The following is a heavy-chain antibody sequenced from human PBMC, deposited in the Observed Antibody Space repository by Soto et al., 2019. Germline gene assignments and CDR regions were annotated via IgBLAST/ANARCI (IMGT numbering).Heavy chain of an antibody. D-gene: IGHD2-8*01. J-gene: IGHJ4*02. V-gene: IGHV3-48*02. Sequence: GGSLRLSCSASGFTFSTYSINWVRQAPGKGLEWISYISDNSSVIYYADAVKGRFTISRDNAKNSLYLQMNSLRDEDTAVYYCARDRDAYCSKGICSGPYFDYWGQGTLVTVSS. CDR2: ISDNSSVI. CDR3: ARDRDAYCSKGICSGPYFDY. CDR1: GFTFSTYS.